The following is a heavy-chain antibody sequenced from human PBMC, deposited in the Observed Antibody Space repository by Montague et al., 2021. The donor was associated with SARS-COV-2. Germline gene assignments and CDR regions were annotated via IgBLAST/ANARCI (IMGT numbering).Heavy chain of an antibody. CDR2: IYWNDDK. CDR1: GFSLSTSGVG. V-gene: IGHV2-5*01. CDR3: AHRLAAAHDYDFGRCYCPDCGADSYYSIDA. J-gene: IGHJ6*03. Sequence: PALVKPTQTLTLTCTFSGFSLSTSGVGVGWIRQPPGKALEWLALIYWNDDKRYSPSLKSRLTITKDTSKNQVVLTMTNMDPVDTATYYCAHRLAAAHDYDFGRCYCPDCGADSYYSIDAWGKGTTVTVSS. D-gene: IGHD3-3*01.